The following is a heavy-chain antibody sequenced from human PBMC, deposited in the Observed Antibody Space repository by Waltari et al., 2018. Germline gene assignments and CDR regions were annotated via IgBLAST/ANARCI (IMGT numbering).Heavy chain of an antibody. CDR3: ARGGYVLPDY. J-gene: IGHJ4*02. CDR2: IYHSGST. CDR1: GYSISRGYY. Sequence: QVQLQESGPGLVKPSETLSLTCAVSGYSISRGYYWGWIRQPPGKGLEWIGSIYHSGSTYYNPSLKSRVTISVDTSKNQFSLKLSSVTAADTAVYYCARGGYVLPDYWGQGTLVTVSS. D-gene: IGHD3-10*01. V-gene: IGHV4-38-2*01.